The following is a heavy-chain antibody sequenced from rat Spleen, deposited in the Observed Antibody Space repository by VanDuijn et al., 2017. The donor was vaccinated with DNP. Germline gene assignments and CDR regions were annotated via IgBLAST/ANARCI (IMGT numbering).Heavy chain of an antibody. J-gene: IGHJ2*01. Sequence: EVQLVQSGGGLVQPGRSLKLSCAASGFIFSDYYMAWVRQAPTKGLEWVAAILYDGSRTYYRDSVRGRFTISRDNAKSTLYLQMDSLRSEETATYYCAKAGGYSPWYFDYWGQGVMVTVSS. CDR3: AKAGGYSPWYFDY. CDR2: ILYDGSRT. D-gene: IGHD1-11*01. CDR1: GFIFSDYY. V-gene: IGHV5S10*01.